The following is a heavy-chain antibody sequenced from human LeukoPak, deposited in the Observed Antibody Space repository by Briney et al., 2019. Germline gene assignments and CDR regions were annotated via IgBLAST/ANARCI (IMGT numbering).Heavy chain of an antibody. Sequence: PSETLSLTCTVSDGSISSSSFYWGWIRQPPGKGLEWIGNIYYSGTIYYNPSLKSRVTISVDTSKNQFSLKLSSVTAADTAVYYCARRLEWLRYFDYWGQGTLVTVSS. D-gene: IGHD3-3*01. CDR2: IYYSGTI. CDR3: ARRLEWLRYFDY. CDR1: DGSISSSSFY. J-gene: IGHJ4*02. V-gene: IGHV4-39*01.